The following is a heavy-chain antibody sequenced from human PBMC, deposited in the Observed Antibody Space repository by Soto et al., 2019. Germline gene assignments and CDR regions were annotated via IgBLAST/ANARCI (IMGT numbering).Heavy chain of an antibody. V-gene: IGHV4-30-4*01. CDR3: ARSYDFWSGPNENWFDP. J-gene: IGHJ5*02. D-gene: IGHD3-3*01. CDR2: IYYSGST. Sequence: SETLSLTCTVSGGSISSGDYYWSWIRQPPGKGLEWIGYIYYSGSTYYNPSLKSRVTISVDTSKNQFSLKLSSVTAADTAVYYCARSYDFWSGPNENWFDPWGQGTLVTVSS. CDR1: GGSISSGDYY.